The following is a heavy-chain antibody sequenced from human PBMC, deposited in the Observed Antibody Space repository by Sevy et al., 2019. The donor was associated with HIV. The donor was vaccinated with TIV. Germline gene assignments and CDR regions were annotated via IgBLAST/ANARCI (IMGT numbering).Heavy chain of an antibody. CDR1: GFIFSNYN. V-gene: IGHV3-21*01. Sequence: GGSLRLSCAASGFIFSNYNMNWVRRAPGKGLEWVSSLSSSSNDIDYADSVKGRFTISRDNAKNSLYLQMNSLRAEDTAVYYCARKMELLVPDYWGQGTLVTVSS. CDR2: LSSSSNDI. CDR3: ARKMELLVPDY. D-gene: IGHD2-21*02. J-gene: IGHJ4*02.